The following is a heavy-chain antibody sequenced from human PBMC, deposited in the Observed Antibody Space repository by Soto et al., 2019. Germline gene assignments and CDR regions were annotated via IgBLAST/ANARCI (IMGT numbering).Heavy chain of an antibody. J-gene: IGHJ6*04. CDR3: ARGSPFLDV. Sequence: ASETLSLTCAVYGGSFSGYYWSWIRQPPGKGLEWIGEINHSGSTNYNPSLKSRLTISVDTSKNQFSLNLSSVTAADTAVYYCARGSPFLDVWGKGTTVTVSS. V-gene: IGHV4-34*01. CDR1: GGSFSGYY. CDR2: INHSGST.